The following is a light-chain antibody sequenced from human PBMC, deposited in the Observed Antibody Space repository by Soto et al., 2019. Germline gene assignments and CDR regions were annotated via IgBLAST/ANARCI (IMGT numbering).Light chain of an antibody. CDR3: AAWDDSLDTPV. CDR2: GNS. Sequence: QSVLTQPHSVSGAPGQRVTISCTGSSSNIGAHYDVHWYQQLPGTAPKLLIYGNSNRPSGVSDRFSGSKSGTSASLAISELQSEDEADYYCAAWDDSLDTPVFGGGT. J-gene: IGLJ2*01. V-gene: IGLV1-40*01. CDR1: SSNIGAHYD.